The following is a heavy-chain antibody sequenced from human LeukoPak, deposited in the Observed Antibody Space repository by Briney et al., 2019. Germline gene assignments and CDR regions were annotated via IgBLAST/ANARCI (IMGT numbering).Heavy chain of an antibody. Sequence: GGSLRLSCAASGFIFSDYAMHWVRQAPGKGLEWVAVISYDGNNKYYADSVKGRFTISRENAKNSLYLQMNSLRAGDTAVYYCARGRGNWFDPWGQGTLVTVSS. CDR1: GFIFSDYA. V-gene: IGHV3-30*14. CDR2: ISYDGNNK. J-gene: IGHJ5*02. CDR3: ARGRGNWFDP.